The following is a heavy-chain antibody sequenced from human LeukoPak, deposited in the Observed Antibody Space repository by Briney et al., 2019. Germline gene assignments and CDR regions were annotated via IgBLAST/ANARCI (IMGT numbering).Heavy chain of an antibody. J-gene: IGHJ4*02. Sequence: GGSLRLSCAASEFTFSTYHMHWVRQAPGKGLEWVSSLSSSSSSFIYYADSVKGRFTISRDNAKNSVYLQTNSLRAEDTAVHYCARALRYNWNDAYFDYWGQGTLVTVSS. CDR3: ARALRYNWNDAYFDY. CDR2: LSSSSSSFI. CDR1: EFTFSTYH. D-gene: IGHD1-1*01. V-gene: IGHV3-21*01.